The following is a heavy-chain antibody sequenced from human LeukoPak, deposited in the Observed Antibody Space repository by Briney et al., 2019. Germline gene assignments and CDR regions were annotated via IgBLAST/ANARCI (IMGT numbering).Heavy chain of an antibody. V-gene: IGHV4-38-2*02. J-gene: IGHJ5*02. Sequence: PSETLSLTCSVSGDSIGLGFYWGWILQPPGKGLEWIVSIYPSGTTNYNPSLKSRVTLSVDTSKNQFSLKLTSVTAADTAMYYCVKDPIVGATVDYNWLDPWGQGTRVTVSS. CDR2: IYPSGTT. CDR1: GDSIGLGFY. CDR3: VKDPIVGATVDYNWLDP. D-gene: IGHD1-26*01.